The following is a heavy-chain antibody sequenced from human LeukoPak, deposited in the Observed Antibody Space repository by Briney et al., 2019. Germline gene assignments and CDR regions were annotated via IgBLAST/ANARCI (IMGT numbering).Heavy chain of an antibody. V-gene: IGHV3-23*01. CDR3: SKRGAYYFDY. D-gene: IGHD1-26*01. J-gene: IGHJ4*02. CDR2: ISGSGGGT. Sequence: GGSLRLSCAASGLTFSSYAMSWVRQAPGKGLEWVSSISGSGGGTYYADSVKGRFTISRDNSKNSLFLQMNNLRAEDTAVYYCSKRGAYYFDYWGQGTLVTVSS. CDR1: GLTFSSYA.